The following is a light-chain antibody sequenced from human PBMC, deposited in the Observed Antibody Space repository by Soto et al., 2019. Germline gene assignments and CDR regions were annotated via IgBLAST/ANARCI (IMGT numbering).Light chain of an antibody. CDR1: QSINGY. Sequence: DIQVTQSPSSLSASVGDRVNITCRASQSINGYLNWYQHKSGRAPKLLIYAASSLHSGVPSRFSGSESGTDFTLAISSLQPDDFATYYCQQSFSIPFTFGPGTKVDIK. J-gene: IGKJ3*01. V-gene: IGKV1-39*01. CDR2: AAS. CDR3: QQSFSIPFT.